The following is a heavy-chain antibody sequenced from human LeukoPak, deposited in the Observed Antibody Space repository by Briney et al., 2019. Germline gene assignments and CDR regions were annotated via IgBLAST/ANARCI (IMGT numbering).Heavy chain of an antibody. Sequence: PGGSLRLSCAASGFTFGSYSMNWVRQAPGKGLEWVSSISSSSSYIYYADSVKGRFTISRDNAKNPLYLQMNSLRAEDTAVYYCARVLAVAGGYWGQGTLVTVSS. CDR1: GFTFGSYS. CDR2: ISSSSSYI. J-gene: IGHJ4*02. D-gene: IGHD6-19*01. CDR3: ARVLAVAGGY. V-gene: IGHV3-21*01.